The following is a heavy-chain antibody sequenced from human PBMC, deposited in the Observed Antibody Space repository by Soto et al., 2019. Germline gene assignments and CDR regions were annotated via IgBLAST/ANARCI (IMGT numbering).Heavy chain of an antibody. CDR1: GGSISSGGYY. CDR2: IYYIGST. CDR3: TTEAYDNSGSLAFDM. J-gene: IGHJ3*02. Sequence: PSETLSLTCTVSGGSISSGGYYWNWIRQHPGKGLEWIGYIYYIGSTYYNPSLKSRVTISLDTSKNQFSLKLSSVTAADTAFYYCTTEAYDNSGSLAFDMWGPGTLVTVSS. D-gene: IGHD3-22*01. V-gene: IGHV4-31*03.